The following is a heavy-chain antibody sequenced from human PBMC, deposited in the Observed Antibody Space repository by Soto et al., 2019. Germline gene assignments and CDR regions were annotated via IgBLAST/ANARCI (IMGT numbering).Heavy chain of an antibody. J-gene: IGHJ5*02. V-gene: IGHV4-4*07. Sequence: PSETLSLTCTVSGDSVSKYYWNWIRQPAGKGLEWIGRIHSTRSPNYNPSLKSRVTMSVDTSKNQFSLKLNLTSVTAADTAVYYCARSPAYGVYANLDTWGQGTLVTVSS. CDR2: IHSTRSP. D-gene: IGHD4-17*01. CDR3: ARSPAYGVYANLDT. CDR1: GDSVSKYY.